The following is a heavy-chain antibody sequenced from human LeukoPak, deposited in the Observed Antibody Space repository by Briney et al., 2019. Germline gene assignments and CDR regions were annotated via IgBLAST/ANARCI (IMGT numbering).Heavy chain of an antibody. CDR2: IIPILGIA. CDR1: GGTFSSYT. CDR3: ARDPIAVATKYFQH. Sequence: ASVKVSCKASGGTFSSYTISWVRQAPGQGLEWMGRIIPILGIANYAQKFQGRVTITTDESTSTAYMELSSLRSEDTAVYYCARDPIAVATKYFQHWGQGTLVTVSS. J-gene: IGHJ1*01. V-gene: IGHV1-69*16. D-gene: IGHD6-19*01.